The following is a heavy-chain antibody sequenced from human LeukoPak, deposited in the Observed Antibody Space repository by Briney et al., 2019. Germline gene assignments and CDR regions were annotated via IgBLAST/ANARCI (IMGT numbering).Heavy chain of an antibody. Sequence: GGSLRLSCAASGFTFSSYAMHWVRQAPGKGLEWVAFIRYDGSNKYYADSVKGRFTISRDNSKNTLYLQMNSLTAEDTAVYYCAKGAVAGTQLWGQGTLVTVSS. CDR1: GFTFSSYA. CDR2: IRYDGSNK. CDR3: AKGAVAGTQL. V-gene: IGHV3-30*02. J-gene: IGHJ4*02. D-gene: IGHD6-19*01.